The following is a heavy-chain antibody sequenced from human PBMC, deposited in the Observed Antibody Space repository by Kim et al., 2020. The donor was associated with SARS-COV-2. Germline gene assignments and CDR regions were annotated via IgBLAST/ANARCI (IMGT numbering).Heavy chain of an antibody. D-gene: IGHD6-6*01. CDR3: AKDRTSEYSSSPGDY. V-gene: IGHV3-30*18. J-gene: IGHJ4*01. Sequence: GGSLRLSCAASGFTFSSYGMHWVRQAPGKGLEWVAVISYDGSNKYYADSVKGRFTISRDNSNNTLYLQMNSLRAEDTAVYYCAKDRTSEYSSSPGDYWG. CDR2: ISYDGSNK. CDR1: GFTFSSYG.